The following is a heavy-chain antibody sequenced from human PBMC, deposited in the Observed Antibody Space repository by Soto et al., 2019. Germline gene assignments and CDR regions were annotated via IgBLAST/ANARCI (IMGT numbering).Heavy chain of an antibody. CDR1: GFTFSSYS. D-gene: IGHD4-17*01. V-gene: IGHV3-21*01. CDR2: ISSSSSYI. CDR3: ARGPRMTTVTTVDY. Sequence: GGSLRLSCAASGFTFSSYSMNWVRQAPGKGLEWVSSISSSSSYIYYAESVKGRFTISRDNAKNSLYLQMNSLRAEDTAVYYCARGPRMTTVTTVDYWGQGTLVTVSS. J-gene: IGHJ4*02.